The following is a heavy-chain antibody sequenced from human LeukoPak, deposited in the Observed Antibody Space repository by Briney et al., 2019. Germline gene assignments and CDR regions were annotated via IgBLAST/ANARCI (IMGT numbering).Heavy chain of an antibody. J-gene: IGHJ4*02. Sequence: ASVKVSCKASEYTFTSYYMHWVRQAPGQGLEWMGWINLNSGGTSYAQKLQGRVTMTRDTSISTAYMELSRLRSDDTAVYYCARTFYEQMPHFDYWGQGTLVTVSS. CDR2: INLNSGGT. D-gene: IGHD3-16*01. V-gene: IGHV1-2*02. CDR1: EYTFTSYY. CDR3: ARTFYEQMPHFDY.